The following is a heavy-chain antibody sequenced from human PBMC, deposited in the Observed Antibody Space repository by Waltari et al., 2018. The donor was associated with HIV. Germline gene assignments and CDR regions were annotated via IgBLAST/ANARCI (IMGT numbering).Heavy chain of an antibody. V-gene: IGHV4-39*01. J-gene: IGHJ5*02. Sequence: QLQLQESGPGLVTSSETLSLTCTVSGGSMTSSSYYWGWIRQPPGKGLEWIGSMSYSGSTYNPASLRSLLTISVDTSKNQFSLKLASVTAADTAMYYCARSFSGYSNYFDPWGQGTLVTVSS. CDR3: ARSFSGYSNYFDP. CDR2: MSYSGST. D-gene: IGHD4-4*01. CDR1: GGSMTSSSYY.